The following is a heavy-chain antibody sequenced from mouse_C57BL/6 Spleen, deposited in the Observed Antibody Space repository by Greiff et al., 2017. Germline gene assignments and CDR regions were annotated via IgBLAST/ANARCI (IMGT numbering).Heavy chain of an antibody. CDR1: GYAFSSYW. V-gene: IGHV1-80*01. D-gene: IGHD2-1*01. J-gene: IGHJ2*01. CDR3: ARPAYGKVYLDY. CDR2: IYPGDGDT. Sequence: VKLKESGAELVKPGASVKISCKASGYAFSSYWMNWVKQRPGKGLEWIGQIYPGDGDTNYNGKFKGKATLTADKSSSTAYMQLSSLTSEDSAVYFCARPAYGKVYLDYWGQGTTLTVSS.